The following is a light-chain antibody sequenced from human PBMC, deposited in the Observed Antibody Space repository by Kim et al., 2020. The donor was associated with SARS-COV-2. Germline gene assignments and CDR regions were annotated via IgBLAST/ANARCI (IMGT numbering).Light chain of an antibody. V-gene: IGLV3-19*01. CDR1: SLRHYY. CDR2: GKS. Sequence: SSELTQDPAVSVALGQTVSITCQGDSLRHYYATWYQQKPGQAPVLVIYGKSNRPSGIPDRFSGSTSENTASLTITGAQAEDEADYYCHSRGTSANHVLFGGGTKVTVL. CDR3: HSRGTSANHVL. J-gene: IGLJ2*01.